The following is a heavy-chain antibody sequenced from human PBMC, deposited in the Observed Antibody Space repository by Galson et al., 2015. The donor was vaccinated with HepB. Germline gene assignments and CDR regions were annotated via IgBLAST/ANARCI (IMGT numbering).Heavy chain of an antibody. Sequence: SVKVSCKASGYTFTSYGISWVRQAPGQGLEWMGWISAYNGNTNYAQKLQGRVTMTTDTSTSTAYMEPRSLRSDDTAVYYCASPPDGSGSYYGMDVWGQGTTVTVSS. CDR3: ASPPDGSGSYYGMDV. J-gene: IGHJ6*02. D-gene: IGHD3-10*01. CDR2: ISAYNGNT. CDR1: GYTFTSYG. V-gene: IGHV1-18*04.